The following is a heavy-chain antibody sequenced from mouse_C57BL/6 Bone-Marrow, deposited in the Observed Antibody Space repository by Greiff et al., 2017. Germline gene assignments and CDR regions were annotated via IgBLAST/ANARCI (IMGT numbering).Heavy chain of an antibody. D-gene: IGHD2-1*01. Sequence: VQLQQSGPELVKPGASVKISCKASGYAFSSSWMNWVKQRPGKGLEWIGRIYPGDGDTNYNGKFKGKATLTADKSCSTAYMQLSSLTSEDSAVYFGAREGGNYFWFAYWGQGTLVTVSA. CDR3: AREGGNYFWFAY. J-gene: IGHJ3*01. CDR2: IYPGDGDT. CDR1: GYAFSSSW. V-gene: IGHV1-82*01.